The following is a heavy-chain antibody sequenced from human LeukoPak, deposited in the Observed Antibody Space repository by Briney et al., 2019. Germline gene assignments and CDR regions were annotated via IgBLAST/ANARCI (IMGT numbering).Heavy chain of an antibody. CDR1: AFIFSGHW. V-gene: IGHV3-53*01. CDR3: ARDRSGSYYDEHYFDY. Sequence: GGSLRLSCEGSAFIFSGHWMNWVRQAPGKGLEWVSVIYSGGSTYYADPVKGRFTISRDNSKNTLYLQMNSLRAEDTAVYYCARDRSGSYYDEHYFDYWGQGTLVTVSS. CDR2: IYSGGST. J-gene: IGHJ4*02. D-gene: IGHD1-26*01.